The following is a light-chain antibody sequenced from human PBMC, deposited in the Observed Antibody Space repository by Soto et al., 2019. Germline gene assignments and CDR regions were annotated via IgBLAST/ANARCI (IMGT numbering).Light chain of an antibody. V-gene: IGKV3-11*01. J-gene: IGKJ5*01. Sequence: EIVLTQSPATLSLSPGERATVSCRASQSVSIYLAWYQQKPGQAPRLLIYDASNRATGIPARFSGSGAGADFTITVSSLEPEDFAVYYCQQRISWPPTFGQGTRLEIK. CDR3: QQRISWPPT. CDR1: QSVSIY. CDR2: DAS.